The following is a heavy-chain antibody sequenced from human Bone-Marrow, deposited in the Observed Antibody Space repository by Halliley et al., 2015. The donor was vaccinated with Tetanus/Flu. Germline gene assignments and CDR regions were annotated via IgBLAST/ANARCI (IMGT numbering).Heavy chain of an antibody. J-gene: IGHJ4*02. Sequence: LVKPTQTLTLTCTVSGFSLSTSQMRVSWIRQPPGKALERLARIDWDDDKFYSTSLKSRLPISRDTSKNQVVLKMINMDPVDTATYRCARQFCSGDCPQFDYWGQGILVTVSS. D-gene: IGHD2-21*02. CDR2: IDWDDDK. CDR3: ARQFCSGDCPQFDY. V-gene: IGHV2-70*04. CDR1: GFSLSTSQMR.